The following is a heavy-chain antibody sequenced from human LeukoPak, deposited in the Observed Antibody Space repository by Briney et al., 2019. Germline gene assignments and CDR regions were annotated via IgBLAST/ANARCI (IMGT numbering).Heavy chain of an antibody. CDR2: ISSSSSYI. V-gene: IGHV3-21*01. CDR3: ARYGSRSYDY. CDR1: GFTFSSYW. J-gene: IGHJ4*02. Sequence: GSLRLSCAASGFTFSSYWMSWVRQAPGKGLEWVSSISSSSSYIYYADSVKGRFTISRDNAKNSLYLQMNSLRAEDTAVYYCARYGSRSYDYWGQGTLVTVSS. D-gene: IGHD3-10*01.